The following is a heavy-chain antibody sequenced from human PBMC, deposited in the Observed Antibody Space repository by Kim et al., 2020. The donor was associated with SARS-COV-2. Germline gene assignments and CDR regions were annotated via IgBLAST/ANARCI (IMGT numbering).Heavy chain of an antibody. CDR1: GYTFSRYY. Sequence: ASVKVSCKASGYTFSRYYMHWVRQAPGQGLEWMGIINPSGGSTSYAQKFQGRVTMTRDTSTSTVYMEVTSLRSEDTAVYYCARGSTWYAPSYLDFWGQGTLVTVSS. CDR3: ARGSTWYAPSYLDF. V-gene: IGHV1-46*01. CDR2: INPSGGST. D-gene: IGHD6-13*01. J-gene: IGHJ4*02.